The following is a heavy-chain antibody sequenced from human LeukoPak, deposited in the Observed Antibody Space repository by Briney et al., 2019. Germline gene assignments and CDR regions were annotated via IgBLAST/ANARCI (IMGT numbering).Heavy chain of an antibody. Sequence: SETLSLTCTVSGGSISTYYWSWIRQPPGKGLEWISYIYYSGSTNYNPSLKSRVTISVDTSKNQFFLKLSSVTAADTAVYYCARLGYQLSLWGQGTLVTASS. V-gene: IGHV4-59*12. CDR2: IYYSGST. CDR3: ARLGYQLSL. J-gene: IGHJ4*02. D-gene: IGHD2-2*01. CDR1: GGSISTYY.